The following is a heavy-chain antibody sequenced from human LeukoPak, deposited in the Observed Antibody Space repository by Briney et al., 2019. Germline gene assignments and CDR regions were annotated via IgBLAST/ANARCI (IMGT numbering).Heavy chain of an antibody. CDR2: INHSGST. D-gene: IGHD3-22*01. J-gene: IGHJ4*02. CDR1: GGSFSGYY. Sequence: PSETLSLTCAVYGGSFSGYYWSWIRQPPGKGLEWIGEINHSGSTNYNPSLKSRVNISVDTSKNQFSLKLSSVTAADTAVYYCARVGGYYLDYWGQGTLVTVSS. V-gene: IGHV4-34*01. CDR3: ARVGGYYLDY.